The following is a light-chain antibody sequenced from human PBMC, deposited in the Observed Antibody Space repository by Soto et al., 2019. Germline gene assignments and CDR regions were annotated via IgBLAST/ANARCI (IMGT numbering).Light chain of an antibody. V-gene: IGKV1-39*01. CDR2: GAS. CDR3: QQSYRTPLT. Sequence: DIQMTQSPSTLSASVGDRVTITCRASQSISSYLNWYQQKPGKAPKLLIYGASTLQGGVPSRFSGGGSGTDFTLNISSLQHEDFATFNCQQSYRTPLTFGGGTKVDIK. J-gene: IGKJ4*01. CDR1: QSISSY.